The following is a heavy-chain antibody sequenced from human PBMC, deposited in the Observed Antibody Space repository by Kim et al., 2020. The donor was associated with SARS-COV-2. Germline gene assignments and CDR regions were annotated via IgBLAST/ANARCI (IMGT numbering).Heavy chain of an antibody. J-gene: IGHJ5*02. D-gene: IGHD4-17*01. CDR3: AREHDYGDPNWFDP. V-gene: IGHV4-59*01. Sequence: PSLKRRVTIAVDTSKNQFSLKLSSVTAADTAVYYCAREHDYGDPNWFDPWGQGTLVTVSS.